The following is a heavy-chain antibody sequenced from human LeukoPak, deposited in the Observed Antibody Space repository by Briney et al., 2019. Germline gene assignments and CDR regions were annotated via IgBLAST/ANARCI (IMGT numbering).Heavy chain of an antibody. Sequence: ASVKVSCKASGYTFTSYDINWVRQATGQGLEWMGWMNPNSGNTGYAQKFQGRVTMTRNTSISTAYMELSSLRSEDTAVYYCAKPNLYCSGGSCYSRDDAFDIWGQGTMVTVSS. V-gene: IGHV1-8*01. CDR3: AKPNLYCSGGSCYSRDDAFDI. CDR1: GYTFTSYD. CDR2: MNPNSGNT. J-gene: IGHJ3*02. D-gene: IGHD2-15*01.